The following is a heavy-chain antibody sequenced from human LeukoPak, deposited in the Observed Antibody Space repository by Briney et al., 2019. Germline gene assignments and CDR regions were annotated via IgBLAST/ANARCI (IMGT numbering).Heavy chain of an antibody. J-gene: IGHJ4*02. CDR2: MSWNSGSI. Sequence: AGRSLRLSCAASGYTFDDYAMHWVRQAPGKGLEWVSGMSWNSGSIGYADSVKGRFTISRDNAKNSLYLQMNSLRAEDTALYYCAKDIRAGTTGGEGFDYWGQGTLVTVSS. V-gene: IGHV3-9*01. D-gene: IGHD1-1*01. CDR1: GYTFDDYA. CDR3: AKDIRAGTTGGEGFDY.